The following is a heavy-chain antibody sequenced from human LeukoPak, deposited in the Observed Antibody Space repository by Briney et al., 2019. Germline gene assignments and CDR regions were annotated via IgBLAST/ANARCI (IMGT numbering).Heavy chain of an antibody. J-gene: IGHJ4*02. D-gene: IGHD3-10*01. CDR2: INPNSGGT. V-gene: IGHV1-2*02. CDR1: GYTFTGYY. CDR3: ARGSGLLWFDLYYFDC. Sequence: ASVKVSCRASGYTFTGYYMHWVRQAPGQGLEWMGWINPNSGGTNYAQKFQGRVTMTRDTSISTAYMELSRLRSDDTAVYYCARGSGLLWFDLYYFDCWGQRTLVTVSS.